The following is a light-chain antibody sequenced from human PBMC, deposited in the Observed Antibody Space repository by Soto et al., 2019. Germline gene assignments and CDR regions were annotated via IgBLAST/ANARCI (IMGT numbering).Light chain of an antibody. CDR2: AAS. V-gene: IGKV1-9*01. Sequence: DIQLTQSPSFLSASVGDRVTITCRASQGISSYLAWYQQKPGKAPKLLIYAASTLQSGVPSRFSGSGSGTEFTLTISSLKPEDFATYYCQQLNSYRRTLGPGTKVDIK. CDR1: QGISSY. CDR3: QQLNSYRRT. J-gene: IGKJ3*01.